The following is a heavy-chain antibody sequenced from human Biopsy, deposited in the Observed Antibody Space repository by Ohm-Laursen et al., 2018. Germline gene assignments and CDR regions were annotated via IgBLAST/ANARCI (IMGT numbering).Heavy chain of an antibody. J-gene: IGHJ4*02. D-gene: IGHD3-22*01. Sequence: SLRLSCAASGFTFSRHGMHWVRQAPGKGLEWVAVIWSDGNNKYYADSVKGRFTISRDTSRNTLYMQMNSLRDEDTALYYCARDAEEFDSSGPRFDYWGQGTLVTVSS. CDR1: GFTFSRHG. CDR2: IWSDGNNK. CDR3: ARDAEEFDSSGPRFDY. V-gene: IGHV3-33*01.